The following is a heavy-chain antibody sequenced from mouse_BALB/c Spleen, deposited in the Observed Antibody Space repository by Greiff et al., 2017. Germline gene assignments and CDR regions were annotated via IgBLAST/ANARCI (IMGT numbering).Heavy chain of an antibody. CDR2: IYPGNVNT. D-gene: IGHD1-1*01. CDR1: GYTFTSYY. V-gene: IGHV1S56*01. J-gene: IGHJ2*01. Sequence: QVQLQQSGPELVKPGASVRISCKASGYTFTSYYIHWVKQRPGQGLEWIGWIYPGNVNTKYNEKFKGKATLTADKSSSTAYMQLSSLTSEDSAVYFCARFYYGSSFDYWGQGTTLTVSS. CDR3: ARFYYGSSFDY.